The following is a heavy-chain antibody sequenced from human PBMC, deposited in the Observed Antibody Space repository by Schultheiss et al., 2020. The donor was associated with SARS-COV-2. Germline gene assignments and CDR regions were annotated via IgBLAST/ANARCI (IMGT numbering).Heavy chain of an antibody. V-gene: IGHV6-1*01. CDR3: ASSPRLKGDYPVL. CDR2: TYYGSKWYY. J-gene: IGHJ4*02. Sequence: SQTLSLTCAISGDSVSRDSATWNWIRQSPSRGLEWLGRTYYGSKWYYDYAVSVKSRITINPDTSKNQFSLHLNSVTPEDTAVYYCASSPRLKGDYPVLWGQGTLVTVSS. CDR1: GDSVSRDSAT. D-gene: IGHD4-17*01.